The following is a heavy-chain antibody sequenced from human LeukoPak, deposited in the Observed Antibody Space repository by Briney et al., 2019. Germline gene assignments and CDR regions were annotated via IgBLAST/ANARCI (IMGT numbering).Heavy chain of an antibody. CDR3: ARVLCSGGSCYLYNWLDP. CDR1: GYTFTSYG. V-gene: IGHV1-18*01. Sequence: ASVKVSCKASGYTFTSYGISWVRQAPGQGLEWMGWISAYNGNTNYAQKLQGRVTMTTDTSTSTAYMELRSLRSDDTAVYYCARVLCSGGSCYLYNWLDPWGQGTLVTVSS. J-gene: IGHJ5*02. CDR2: ISAYNGNT. D-gene: IGHD2-15*01.